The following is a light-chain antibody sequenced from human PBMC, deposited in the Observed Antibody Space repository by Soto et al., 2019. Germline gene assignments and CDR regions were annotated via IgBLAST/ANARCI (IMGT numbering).Light chain of an antibody. CDR3: QQSYSTPLT. CDR1: QSISSW. Sequence: DIQMTQSPSTLSASVGDRVTITGLASQSISSWLAWYQQKPGKAPKLLIYDASSLESGVPSRFSGSGSGTEFTLTISSLQPDDFATYYCQQSYSTPLTFGGGTKVDIK. CDR2: DAS. J-gene: IGKJ4*01. V-gene: IGKV1-5*01.